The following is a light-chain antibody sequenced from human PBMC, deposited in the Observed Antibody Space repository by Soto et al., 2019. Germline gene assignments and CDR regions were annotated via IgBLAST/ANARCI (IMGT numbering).Light chain of an antibody. CDR2: GAY. CDR1: ENLNTN. V-gene: IGKV3-15*01. Sequence: EIVMTQSPATLSVSPGERATLSCRASENLNTNLAWYQQRPGQAPRLLIYGAYTRSSGVPARFTGSGSGTDFTLTISSLQFEDFPVYFCQQYKNWPPWTFGQGTKVDI. CDR3: QQYKNWPPWT. J-gene: IGKJ1*01.